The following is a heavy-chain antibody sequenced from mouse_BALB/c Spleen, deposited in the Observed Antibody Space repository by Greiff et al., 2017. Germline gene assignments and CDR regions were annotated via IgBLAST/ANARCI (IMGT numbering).Heavy chain of an antibody. D-gene: IGHD2-3*01. V-gene: IGHV1-82*01. J-gene: IGHJ1*01. CDR2: IYPGDGDT. Sequence: QVQLQQSGPELVKPGASVKISCKASGYAFSSSWMNWVKQRPGQGLEWIGRIYPGDGDTNYNGKFKGQATLTADKSSSTAYMQLSSLTSVDSAVYFCARGWLLGYWYFDVWGAGTTVTVSS. CDR1: GYAFSSSW. CDR3: ARGWLLGYWYFDV.